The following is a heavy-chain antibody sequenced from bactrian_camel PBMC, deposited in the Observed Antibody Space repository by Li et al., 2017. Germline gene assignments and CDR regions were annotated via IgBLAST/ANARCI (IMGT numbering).Heavy chain of an antibody. V-gene: IGHV3-2*01. Sequence: HVQLVESGGGLVQPGGSLRLSCAASGFTFSSYYMSWVRLAPGKGLEWVCTIYNDGSTYYADSVKDRFTISRDNARNTLYLQLNALRTEDTAMYYCAKDVPSLRYTPVPSSQGTQVTVS. D-gene: IGHD1*01. J-gene: IGHJ4*01. CDR2: IYNDGST. CDR1: GFTFSSYY.